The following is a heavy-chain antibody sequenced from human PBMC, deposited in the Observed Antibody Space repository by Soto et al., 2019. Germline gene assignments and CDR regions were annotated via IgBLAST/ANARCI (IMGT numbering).Heavy chain of an antibody. CDR3: TTDYGDYVPTDY. V-gene: IGHV3-15*01. Sequence: LRLSCAASGFTFSNAWMSWVRQATGKGLEWVGRIKSKTDGGTTDYAAPVKGRFTISRDDSKNTLYLQMNSLKTEDTAVYYCTTDYGDYVPTDYWGQGTLVTSPQ. J-gene: IGHJ4*02. D-gene: IGHD4-17*01. CDR1: GFTFSNAW. CDR2: IKSKTDGGTT.